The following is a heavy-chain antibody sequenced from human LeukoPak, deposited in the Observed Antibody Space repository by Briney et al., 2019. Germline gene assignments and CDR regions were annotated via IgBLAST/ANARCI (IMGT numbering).Heavy chain of an antibody. CDR3: AKARGYCSSPSCYVFDY. V-gene: IGHV3-23*01. Sequence: GGSLRLSCAASGFTFSSYGMHWVRQAPGKGLEWVSAISGSGGSTYYADSVKGRFTISRDNSKNTLYLQMDSLRAEDTAVYYCAKARGYCSSPSCYVFDYWGQGTLVTVSS. J-gene: IGHJ4*02. CDR1: GFTFSSYG. D-gene: IGHD2-2*01. CDR2: ISGSGGST.